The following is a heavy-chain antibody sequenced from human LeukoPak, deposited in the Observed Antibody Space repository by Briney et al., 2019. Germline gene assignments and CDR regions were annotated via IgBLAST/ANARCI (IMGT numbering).Heavy chain of an antibody. CDR3: ARESGLYSRGWWDAFDI. V-gene: IGHV3-33*01. CDR1: GFTFSSYG. Sequence: PGGSLRLSCAASGFTFSSYGMHWVRQAPGKGREWVAVIWYDGSNGYYADSVKGRFTISRDNSKNTLYLQMNSLRAEDTAVYYCARESGLYSRGWWDAFDIWGQGTMVTVSS. J-gene: IGHJ3*02. D-gene: IGHD6-19*01. CDR2: IWYDGSNG.